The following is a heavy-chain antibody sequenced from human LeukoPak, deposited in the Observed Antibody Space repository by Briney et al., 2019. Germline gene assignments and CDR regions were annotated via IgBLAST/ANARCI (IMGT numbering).Heavy chain of an antibody. Sequence: GGSLRLSCAASGFTFSSYGMHWVRQAPGKGLEWVAVISYDGSNKYYADSVKGRFTISRDNSKNTLYLQMNSLRAEDTAVYYCAKEFNRGLPDYWGQGTLVTVPS. CDR3: AKEFNRGLPDY. CDR1: GFTFSSYG. D-gene: IGHD2-21*01. J-gene: IGHJ4*02. V-gene: IGHV3-30*18. CDR2: ISYDGSNK.